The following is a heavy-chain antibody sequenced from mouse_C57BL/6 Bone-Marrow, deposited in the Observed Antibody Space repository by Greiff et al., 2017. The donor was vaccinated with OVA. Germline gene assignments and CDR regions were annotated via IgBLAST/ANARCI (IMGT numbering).Heavy chain of an antibody. V-gene: IGHV5-4*03. CDR3: ARGDITTVLYWYFDV. CDR2: ISDGGSYT. J-gene: IGHJ1*03. Sequence: EVKVVESGGGLVKPGGSLKLSCAASGFTFSSYAMSWVRQTPEKRLEWVATISDGGSYTYYPDNVKGRFPISRDNAKNNLYLQMSHLKSEDTAMYYCARGDITTVLYWYFDVWGTGTTVTVSS. CDR1: GFTFSSYA. D-gene: IGHD1-1*01.